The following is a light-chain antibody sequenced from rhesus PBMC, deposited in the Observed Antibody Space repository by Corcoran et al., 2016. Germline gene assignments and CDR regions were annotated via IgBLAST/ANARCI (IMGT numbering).Light chain of an antibody. CDR3: LQHNSYPFT. V-gene: IGKV1-28*03. Sequence: DIQMTQSPSSLSASVGDTVTITCRASQGNSRYLNWFQQKPGKAPKLLVYDASSLESGVPSRFSGSGSWTDFTLTIRSLQPEDFAAYYCLQHNSYPFTFGPGTKLDIK. CDR1: QGNSRY. J-gene: IGKJ3*01. CDR2: DAS.